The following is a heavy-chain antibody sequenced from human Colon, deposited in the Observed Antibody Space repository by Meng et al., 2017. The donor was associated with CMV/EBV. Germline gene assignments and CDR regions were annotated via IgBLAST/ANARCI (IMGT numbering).Heavy chain of an antibody. CDR3: ARMPGIPPYFDY. V-gene: IGHV2-70D*14. CDR1: GFSLSTRGKP. J-gene: IGHJ4*02. CDR2: IDWDDDK. Sequence: SGPTLVKPTQTFTLTCTFSGFSLSTRGKPVSWIRQPPGKVLEWLARIDWDDDKFYITSLKTRLTISKDTSKNQVVLTMANMDPVDTATYYCARMPGIPPYFDYWGQGTLVTVSS. D-gene: IGHD1-1*01.